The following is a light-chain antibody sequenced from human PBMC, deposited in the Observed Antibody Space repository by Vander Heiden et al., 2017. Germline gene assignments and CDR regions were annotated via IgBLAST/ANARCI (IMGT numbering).Light chain of an antibody. V-gene: IGLV2-23*02. CDR1: ISAVGSYNL. CDR3: CSYAGSSTLV. CDR2: EVN. J-gene: IGLJ3*02. Sequence: QSALTQPASVSASPGQSITISCTRTISAVGSYNLISWYHKHPGKAPQPMIYEVNKRPYDVSKRFCFSSYAPTSSLPLSVLPPEDEADSYCCSYAGSSTLVFGGGTKLTVL.